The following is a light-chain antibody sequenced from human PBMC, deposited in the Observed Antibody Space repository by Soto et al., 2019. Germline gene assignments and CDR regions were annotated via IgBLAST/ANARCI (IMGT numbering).Light chain of an antibody. CDR2: GAF. J-gene: IGKJ2*01. CDR3: QQYGSSIMYT. Sequence: DIVLTQSPGTLSLSPGDTATLSCRASRSLTKNYLNWYQQKPGQPPRLLIYGAFRRATGVPDRFSRSGSGTDFTLTMNRLEPEDFAMYYCQQYGSSIMYTFGQGTKLEIK. V-gene: IGKV3-20*01. CDR1: RSLTKNY.